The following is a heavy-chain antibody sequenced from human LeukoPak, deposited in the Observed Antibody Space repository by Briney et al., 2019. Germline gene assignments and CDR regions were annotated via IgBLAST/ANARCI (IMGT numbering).Heavy chain of an antibody. D-gene: IGHD3-22*01. J-gene: IGHJ4*02. V-gene: IGHV3-7*04. CDR2: IKQDGSEK. CDR3: ARGDSSGYYFFDY. Sequence: GGSLRLSCAASGFTFSSYWMSWVRQARGKGLEWVANIKQDGSEKYYVDSVKGRFTISRDNAKNSLYLQMNSLRAEDTAVYYCARGDSSGYYFFDYWGQGTLVTVSS. CDR1: GFTFSSYW.